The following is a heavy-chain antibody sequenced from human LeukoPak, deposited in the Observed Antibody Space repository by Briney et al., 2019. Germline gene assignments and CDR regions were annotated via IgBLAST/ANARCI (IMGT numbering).Heavy chain of an antibody. V-gene: IGHV3-21*01. Sequence: PGGSLRLSCATSGFTFSSYSMNWVRQAPGKGLEWVSVISGSGDNIYYADSVKGRFTISRDNAKNSLFLQMNSLRAEDTAVYYCAREPTYSSSWYTTCDFWGQGTLVTVSS. CDR3: AREPTYSSSWYTTCDF. D-gene: IGHD6-13*01. CDR1: GFTFSSYS. CDR2: ISGSGDNI. J-gene: IGHJ4*02.